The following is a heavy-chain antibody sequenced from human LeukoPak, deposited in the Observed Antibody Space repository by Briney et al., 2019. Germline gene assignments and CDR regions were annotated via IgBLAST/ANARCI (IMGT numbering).Heavy chain of an antibody. Sequence: PGGSLRLSCAASGFTVSSNYMSWVRQAPGKGLEWVSVIYSGGSTYYADSVKGRFIISRDNSKNTLYLQMNSLRAEDTAVYYCARWYYDSSGYDAFDIWGQGTMVTVSS. CDR3: ARWYYDSSGYDAFDI. V-gene: IGHV3-53*01. D-gene: IGHD3-22*01. CDR2: IYSGGST. CDR1: GFTVSSNY. J-gene: IGHJ3*02.